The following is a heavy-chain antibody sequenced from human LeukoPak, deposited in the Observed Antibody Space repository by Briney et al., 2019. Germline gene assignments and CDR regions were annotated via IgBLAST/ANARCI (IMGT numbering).Heavy chain of an antibody. CDR2: ISYDGSNK. V-gene: IGHV3-30*04. J-gene: IGHJ6*04. Sequence: GGSLRLSCAASGFTFSSYAMHWVRQAPGKGLEWVAVISYDGSNKYYADSVKGQFTISRDNSKNTLYLQMNSLRAEDTAVYYCARDTIDYYGMDVWGKGTTVTVSS. CDR3: ARDTIDYYGMDV. CDR1: GFTFSSYA.